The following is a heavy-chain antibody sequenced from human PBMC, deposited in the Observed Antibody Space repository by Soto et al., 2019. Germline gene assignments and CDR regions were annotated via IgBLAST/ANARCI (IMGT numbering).Heavy chain of an antibody. CDR1: GGSIRSYY. J-gene: IGHJ4*02. CDR3: ARHHSSGGGDYCDY. D-gene: IGHD6-19*01. V-gene: IGHV4-59*08. Sequence: VQLQESGPGLVKPSETLSLPCTVSGGSIRSYYWSWIRQPPGKGLEWIGYTSYSGRTNCNPSHRRRGTISVDTTKNPVSLKLTAVTAADTAVYYGARHHSSGGGDYCDYWGQGTLVTASS. CDR2: TSYSGRT.